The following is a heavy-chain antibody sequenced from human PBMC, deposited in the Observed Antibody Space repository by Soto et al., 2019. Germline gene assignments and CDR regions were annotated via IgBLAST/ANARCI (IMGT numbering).Heavy chain of an antibody. D-gene: IGHD3-22*01. V-gene: IGHV3-23*01. Sequence: GGSLRLSCAASGFTFSNYAMSWVRQAPGKGLEWVSAISGSGAGTYYADSVKGRFTISRDNSKNTVYLQMNSLRAEDTAVYYCARDCGPWRGRYYYDCNWFASSGQGILVTVSS. J-gene: IGHJ5*01. CDR3: ARDCGPWRGRYYYDCNWFAS. CDR2: ISGSGAGT. CDR1: GFTFSNYA.